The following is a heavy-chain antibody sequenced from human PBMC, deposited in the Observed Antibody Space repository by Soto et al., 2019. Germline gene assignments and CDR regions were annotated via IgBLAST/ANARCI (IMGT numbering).Heavy chain of an antibody. V-gene: IGHV1-18*01. D-gene: IGHD3-22*01. CDR2: ISAYNGNT. CDR3: ARVHPDDSSGYYYLNNDY. Sequence: ASVKVSCKASGYTFTSYGISWVRQAPGQGLEWMGWISAYNGNTNYAQKLQGRVTMTTDTSTSTAYMELRSLRSDDTAVYYCARVHPDDSSGYYYLNNDYWGQGTLVTVSS. CDR1: GYTFTSYG. J-gene: IGHJ4*02.